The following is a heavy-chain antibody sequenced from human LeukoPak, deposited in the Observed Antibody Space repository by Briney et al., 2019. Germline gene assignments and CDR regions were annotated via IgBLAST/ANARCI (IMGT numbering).Heavy chain of an antibody. CDR1: GFTFSSYR. V-gene: IGHV3-7*05. D-gene: IGHD4-17*01. J-gene: IGHJ4*02. CDR3: ARVPTTVTTVYFDY. CDR2: INQDGSAT. Sequence: GGSLRLSCAASGFTFSSYRLSWVRQAPGKGLEWVANINQDGSATYYVDSVKGRFTISRDNAKNSLYLQMNSLRAEDTAVYYCARVPTTVTTVYFDYWGQGTLVTVSS.